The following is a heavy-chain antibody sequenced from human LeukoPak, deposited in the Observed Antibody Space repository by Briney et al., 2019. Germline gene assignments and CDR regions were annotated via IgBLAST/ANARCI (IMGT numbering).Heavy chain of an antibody. V-gene: IGHV3-30-3*01. D-gene: IGHD3-10*01. CDR2: ISFDGSSQ. CDR1: GFTFSQYA. CDR3: AKDLTSYGTGMGTDALDV. Sequence: PGRSLRLSCAASGFTFSQYALHWVRQSPGKGLEWVAVISFDGSSQYYADSVEGRFTISRDNSKNTLYLQMHSLRVEDTAVHYCAKDLTSYGTGMGTDALDVWGQGTMVAVSS. J-gene: IGHJ3*01.